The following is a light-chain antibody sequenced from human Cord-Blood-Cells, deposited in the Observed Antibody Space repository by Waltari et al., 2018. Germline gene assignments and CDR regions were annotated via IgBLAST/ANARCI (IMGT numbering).Light chain of an antibody. Sequence: AIRMTQPPSSFSASTGDRVTITCRASQGISSYLSWYQQKPGKAPKLLIYAASTLQSGVPSRFSGSGAGTDFTLTISCLQSEDFATYYCQQYYSYPQITFGQGTRLEIK. CDR3: QQYYSYPQIT. CDR1: QGISSY. CDR2: AAS. V-gene: IGKV1-8*01. J-gene: IGKJ5*01.